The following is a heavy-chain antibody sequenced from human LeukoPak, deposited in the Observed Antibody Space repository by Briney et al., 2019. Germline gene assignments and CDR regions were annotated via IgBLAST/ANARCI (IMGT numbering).Heavy chain of an antibody. D-gene: IGHD3-22*01. CDR2: IKQDGSEK. CDR1: GFTFSSYW. Sequence: GGSLRLSCAASGFTFSSYWMSWVRQAPGKGLEWVANIKQDGSEKYYVDSVKGRFPISRDNAKNSLYLQMNSLRAEDTAVYYCARDRYYYDSSGYRPIWGQGTMVTVSS. J-gene: IGHJ3*02. V-gene: IGHV3-7*01. CDR3: ARDRYYYDSSGYRPI.